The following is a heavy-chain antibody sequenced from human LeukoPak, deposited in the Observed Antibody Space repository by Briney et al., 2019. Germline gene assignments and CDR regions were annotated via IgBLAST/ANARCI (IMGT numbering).Heavy chain of an antibody. D-gene: IGHD5-24*01. CDR2: IKQDGSKK. CDR1: GFTFSNYW. V-gene: IGHV3-7*04. CDR3: TRVGYIDEGIDY. Sequence: PGGSLRLSCAASGFTFSNYWMNWVRQTPEKGLEWVANIKQDGSKKSYVDSVKGRFTISRDNAKNSLYLQMNSLRAEDTAIYYCTRVGYIDEGIDYWGQGTLVTVSS. J-gene: IGHJ4*02.